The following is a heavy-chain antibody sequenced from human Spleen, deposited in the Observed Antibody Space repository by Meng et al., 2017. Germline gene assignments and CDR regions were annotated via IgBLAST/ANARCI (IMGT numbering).Heavy chain of an antibody. Sequence: SETLSLTCSVSGDSISNYYWNWLRQPAGKRLEWIGRTYVGGSTDYNPSLRSRATVSVDTSKNQISLRLASVTAADTAGYFCARGSAGDYYFDSWGQGTVVTVSS. CDR2: TYVGGST. CDR3: ARGSAGDYYFDS. V-gene: IGHV4-4*07. J-gene: IGHJ4*02. CDR1: GDSISNYY. D-gene: IGHD4-17*01.